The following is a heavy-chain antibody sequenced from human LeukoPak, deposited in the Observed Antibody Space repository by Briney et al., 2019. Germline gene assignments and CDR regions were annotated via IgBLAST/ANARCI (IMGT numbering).Heavy chain of an antibody. D-gene: IGHD3-10*01. CDR3: ARRMVRGVITSPFDY. CDR1: GYSFTSYW. CDR2: IHPSDSDT. J-gene: IGHJ4*02. Sequence: PGESLKISCKGSGYSFTSYWIAWVRQMPGKGLEWMGIIHPSDSDTRYSPSFQGQVTISADKSISTAYLQWSSLKASDTAMYYCARRMVRGVITSPFDYWGQGTLVTVSS. V-gene: IGHV5-51*01.